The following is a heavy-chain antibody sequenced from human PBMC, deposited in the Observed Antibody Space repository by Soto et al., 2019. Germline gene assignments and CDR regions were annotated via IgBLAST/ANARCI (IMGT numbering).Heavy chain of an antibody. CDR2: IYSGGST. Sequence: GGSLRLSCAASGFTVSSNYMSWVRQAPGKGLEWVSVIYSGGSTYYADSVKGRFTISRDNSKNTLYLQMNSLRAEDTAVYYCARDKRFEMATILRYYGMDVWGQGTTVTVSS. D-gene: IGHD5-12*01. J-gene: IGHJ6*02. CDR3: ARDKRFEMATILRYYGMDV. CDR1: GFTVSSNY. V-gene: IGHV3-66*01.